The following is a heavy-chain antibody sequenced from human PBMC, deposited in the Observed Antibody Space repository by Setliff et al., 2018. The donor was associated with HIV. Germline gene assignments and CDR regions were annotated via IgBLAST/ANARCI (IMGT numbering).Heavy chain of an antibody. CDR3: ARYYYDRSGTLYAFDI. D-gene: IGHD3-22*01. J-gene: IGHJ3*02. CDR1: GFSISSDGFY. CDR2: IFGSGIT. V-gene: IGHV4-31*03. Sequence: SETLSLTCTLSGFSISSDGFYWNWIRQRPGKGLEWIGYIFGSGITYYNPSLKSRLRISIDTSANQFSVELSSVTAADTAVYYCARYYYDRSGTLYAFDIWGQGTMVTVSS.